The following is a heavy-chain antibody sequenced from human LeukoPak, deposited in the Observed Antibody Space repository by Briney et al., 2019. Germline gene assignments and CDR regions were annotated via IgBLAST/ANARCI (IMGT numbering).Heavy chain of an antibody. V-gene: IGHV3-23*01. CDR2: ISTNGDRT. CDR3: ARGAGYNYPYYFDY. CDR1: GFTFSSYW. Sequence: GGSLRLSCTASGFTFSSYWMSWVRQAPGKGLEWVSAISTNGDRTYYADSVKGRFTISRDNSKNTLYLQMNSLRAEDTAVYYCARGAGYNYPYYFDYWGQGTLVTVSS. J-gene: IGHJ4*02. D-gene: IGHD5-24*01.